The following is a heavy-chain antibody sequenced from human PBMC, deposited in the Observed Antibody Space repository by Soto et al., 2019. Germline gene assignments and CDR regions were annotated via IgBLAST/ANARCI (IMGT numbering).Heavy chain of an antibody. J-gene: IGHJ4*02. V-gene: IGHV1-2*02. Sequence: QLVQSGAEGKKPGASLRVSCKTSGPTFIAYYIHWVRQAPGQGLEWMGWIDPKSGGTTYEQKFLGRVTMTRDTSINTADMDLNRLTSDDTAVYYCARVSVDVPEWGQGTLITVSS. CDR2: IDPKSGGT. CDR1: GPTFIAYY. CDR3: ARVSVDVPE. D-gene: IGHD5-12*01.